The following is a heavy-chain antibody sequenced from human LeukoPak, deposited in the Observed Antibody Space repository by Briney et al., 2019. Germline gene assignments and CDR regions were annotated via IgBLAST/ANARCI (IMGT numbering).Heavy chain of an antibody. J-gene: IGHJ4*02. D-gene: IGHD3-3*01. Sequence: ASVKVSCKASGYTFTSYGISWVRQAPGQGLEWMGWINPNSGGTSYAQKFQGRVTMTRDTSISTAYMELSRLRSDDTAVYYCARHSPVIRFHFDSWGQGTLVTVSS. V-gene: IGHV1-2*02. CDR3: ARHSPVIRFHFDS. CDR1: GYTFTSYG. CDR2: INPNSGGT.